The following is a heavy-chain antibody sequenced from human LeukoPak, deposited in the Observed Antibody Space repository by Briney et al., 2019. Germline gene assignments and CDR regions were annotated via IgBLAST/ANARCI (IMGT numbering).Heavy chain of an antibody. D-gene: IGHD3-10*01. CDR1: GFTFSTAW. CDR3: VRDLPRTSGP. J-gene: IGHJ5*02. V-gene: IGHV3-74*01. CDR2: INGDGRRI. Sequence: GGSLRLSCVASGFTFSTAWMHWARQTPGKGLVWVSHINGDGRRIDYADDVKGRFTISRDNAKNTLYLQMNSLRVEDTAVYYCVRDLPRTSGPWGQGTLVTVSS.